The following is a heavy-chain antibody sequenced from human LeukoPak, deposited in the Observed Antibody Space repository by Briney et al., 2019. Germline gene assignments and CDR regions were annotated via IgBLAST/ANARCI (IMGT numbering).Heavy chain of an antibody. CDR1: GFTFSSYA. CDR2: ISGSGGST. D-gene: IGHD3-22*01. CDR3: ALLDYYDSSGFDY. J-gene: IGHJ4*02. Sequence: GGSLRLSCAASGFTFSSYAMSWVRQAPGKGLEWVSAISGSGGSTSYADSVKGRFTISRDNAKNTLYLQMNSLRAEDTAVYYCALLDYYDSSGFDYWGQGTLVTVSS. V-gene: IGHV3-23*01.